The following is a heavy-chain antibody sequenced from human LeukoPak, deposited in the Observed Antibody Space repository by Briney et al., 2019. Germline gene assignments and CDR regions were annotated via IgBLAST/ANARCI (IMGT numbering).Heavy chain of an antibody. CDR2: IDYRGST. CDR1: GGSISSYY. J-gene: IGHJ3*01. V-gene: IGHV4-59*12. D-gene: IGHD1-26*01. CDR3: ARGRKIVGGTWRPFDV. Sequence: PSGTVSLTCTVSGGSISSYYWSWIRQTPGKGLEWIGNIDYRGSTNYNPSLKSQVTILVDTYKNQLSLKLNSVTAADTAVYYCARGRKIVGGTWRPFDVWGQGTMVTVSS.